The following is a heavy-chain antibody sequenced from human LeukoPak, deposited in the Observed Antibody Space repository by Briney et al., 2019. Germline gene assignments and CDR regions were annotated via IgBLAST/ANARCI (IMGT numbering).Heavy chain of an antibody. Sequence: GGSLRLSCAASGCTVSSNYMSWVRQAPGKGLEWVSVIYSGGSTYYADSVKGRFTISRDDSKNTLYLQMNSLRAEDTAVYYCARDRYYDSSGYYAGFDYWGQGTLVTVSS. D-gene: IGHD3-22*01. CDR3: ARDRYYDSSGYYAGFDY. V-gene: IGHV3-66*01. J-gene: IGHJ4*02. CDR1: GCTVSSNY. CDR2: IYSGGST.